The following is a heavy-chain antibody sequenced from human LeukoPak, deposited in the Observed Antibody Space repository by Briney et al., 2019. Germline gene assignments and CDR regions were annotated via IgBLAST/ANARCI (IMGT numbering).Heavy chain of an antibody. J-gene: IGHJ5*02. CDR1: GGSITSYY. V-gene: IGHV4-59*01. CDR2: IYYSGST. Sequence: SEALSLTCTVSGGSITSYYWSSIRQPPGKGLEWIGYIYYSGSTNYNPSLKSRVTISVDTSKNQFSLKLSSVTAADTAVYYCARGGVNYKIAGPWGQGALVRLL. CDR3: ARGGVNYKIAGP. D-gene: IGHD3-10*01.